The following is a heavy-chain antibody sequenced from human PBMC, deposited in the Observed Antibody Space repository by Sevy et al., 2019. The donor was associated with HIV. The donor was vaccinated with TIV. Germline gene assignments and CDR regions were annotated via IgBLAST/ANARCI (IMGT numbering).Heavy chain of an antibody. D-gene: IGHD3-10*01. CDR3: ARPLSETITMVRGVITGNYYYGMDV. V-gene: IGHV1-46*01. CDR2: INPTGGST. CDR1: GYTFTSYY. Sequence: ASVKDSCKASGYTFTSYYMHWVRQAPGQGLEWMGIINPTGGSTSYAQKFQGRVTMTRDTSTSTVYMELSSLRSEDTAVYYCARPLSETITMVRGVITGNYYYGMDVWGQGTTVTVSS. J-gene: IGHJ6*02.